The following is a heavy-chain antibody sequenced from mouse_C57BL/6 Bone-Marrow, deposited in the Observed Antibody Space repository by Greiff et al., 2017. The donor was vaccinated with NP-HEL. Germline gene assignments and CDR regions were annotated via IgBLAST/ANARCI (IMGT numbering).Heavy chain of an antibody. CDR2: IHPTSGST. J-gene: IGHJ2*01. CDR3: ARLQLRPRSYYFDY. V-gene: IGHV1-64*01. Sequence: QVQLQQPGAELVKPGASVKLSCKASGYTFTSYWMHWVKQRPGQGLEWIGMIHPTSGSTNYNEKFKSKATLTVDKSSSTAYMQLSSLTSEDSAVYYCARLQLRPRSYYFDYWGQGTTLTVSS. D-gene: IGHD3-2*02. CDR1: GYTFTSYW.